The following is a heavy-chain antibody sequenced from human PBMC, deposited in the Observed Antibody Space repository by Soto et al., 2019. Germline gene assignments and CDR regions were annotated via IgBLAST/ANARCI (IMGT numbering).Heavy chain of an antibody. CDR2: ISGSGGST. CDR3: AKGSGQQLDYSSGMDV. CDR1: GFSFSSYA. V-gene: IGHV3-23*01. D-gene: IGHD6-13*01. Sequence: GGSLRLSCAASGFSFSSYAMTWVRQAPGKGLEWVSTISGSGGSTHYADSVKGRLTISRDNSKNTLYLQMSSLGVDDTAVYYCAKGSGQQLDYSSGMDVWGQGTTVTVSS. J-gene: IGHJ6*02.